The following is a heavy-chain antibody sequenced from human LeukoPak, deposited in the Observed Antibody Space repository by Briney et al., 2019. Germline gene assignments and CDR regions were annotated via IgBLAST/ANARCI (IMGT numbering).Heavy chain of an antibody. D-gene: IGHD4-4*01. CDR2: IYYSGST. V-gene: IGHV4-30-4*01. CDR1: GGSISSGDYY. J-gene: IGHJ5*02. CDR3: AREYPYRKEIQEPWADP. Sequence: SQTLSLTCTVSGGSISSGDYYWGWIRQPPGKGLEWIGYIYYSGSTYYNPSLKSRVTISVDTSKNQFSLKLSSVTAADTAVYYCAREYPYRKEIQEPWADPWGQGTLVTVSS.